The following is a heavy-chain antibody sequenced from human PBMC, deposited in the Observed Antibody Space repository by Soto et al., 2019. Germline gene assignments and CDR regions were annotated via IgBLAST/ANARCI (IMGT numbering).Heavy chain of an antibody. CDR1: GFIFHNYT. Sequence: PGGSLRLSCAASGFIFHNYTMHWFRQAPGKGLEYVSTFDKDGIRTYYADSVKGRFTISRDNPKSTLYLEMRNLRLEDTAVYYCVKYSKPVGWRQGALVTVSS. V-gene: IGHV3-64D*06. CDR3: VKYSKPVG. D-gene: IGHD1-26*01. J-gene: IGHJ4*02. CDR2: FDKDGIRT.